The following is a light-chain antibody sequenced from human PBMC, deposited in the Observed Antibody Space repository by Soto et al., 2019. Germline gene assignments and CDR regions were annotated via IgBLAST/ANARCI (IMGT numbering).Light chain of an antibody. V-gene: IGLV2-14*03. CDR3: TSYTSSTPVYV. Sequence: QSALTQPASVSGSPGQSIAISCTGVRTDVDGYDYVSWYQQHPGQAPQLIIYGVYSRPSGVSQRFSGSKSGDTASLTISGLQAEDEADYYCTSYTSSTPVYVFGTGTKVT. CDR2: GVY. J-gene: IGLJ1*01. CDR1: RTDVDGYDY.